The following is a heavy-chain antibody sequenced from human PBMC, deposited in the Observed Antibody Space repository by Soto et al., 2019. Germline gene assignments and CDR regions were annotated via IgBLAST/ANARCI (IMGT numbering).Heavy chain of an antibody. Sequence: GGSLRLSCAASGFTFSSCDMNWVRQAPGKGPEWVSSISGSGVITHYADSVKGRFTISRDNSKNTLYLQMNSLRAEDTAVYYCAIGRISVLDYRMDVWGQGITVTV. CDR1: GFTFSSCD. V-gene: IGHV3-23*01. CDR3: AIGRISVLDYRMDV. D-gene: IGHD2-15*01. J-gene: IGHJ6*02. CDR2: ISGSGVIT.